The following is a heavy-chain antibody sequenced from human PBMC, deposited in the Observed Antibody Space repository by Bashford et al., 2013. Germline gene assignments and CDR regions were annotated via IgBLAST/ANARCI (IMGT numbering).Heavy chain of an antibody. CDR1: GFTVSSNY. CDR2: IRTKAYGETT. V-gene: IGHV3-49*03. Sequence: GSLRLSCVASGFTVSSNYMSWLRQAPGKGLEWVGFIRTKAYGETTEYAASVKGRFVISRDDSKSIAYLQMNSLKTEDTALYYCGEPRWLGYWGQGTLVTVSS. D-gene: IGHD1-14*01. J-gene: IGHJ4*02. CDR3: GEPRWLGY.